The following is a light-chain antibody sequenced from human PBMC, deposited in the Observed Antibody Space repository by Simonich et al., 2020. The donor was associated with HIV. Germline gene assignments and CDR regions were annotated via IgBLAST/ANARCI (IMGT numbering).Light chain of an antibody. CDR1: QNVASN. V-gene: IGKV3D-15*01. CDR2: GAS. CDR3: QQRSNWIT. Sequence: EIVMTQSPATLSVSPGERATLSCRASQNVASNLAWYQQKPGQAPRLLIYGASSRATGIPDRFSGSGSGTDFTLTITSLESEDFAVYYCQQRSNWITFGQGTRLEIK. J-gene: IGKJ5*01.